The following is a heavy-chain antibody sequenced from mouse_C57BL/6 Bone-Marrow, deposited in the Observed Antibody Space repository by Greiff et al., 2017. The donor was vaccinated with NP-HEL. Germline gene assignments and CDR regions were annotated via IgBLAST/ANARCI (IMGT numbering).Heavy chain of an antibody. Sequence: EVKLMESGPGMVKPSQSLSLTCTVTGYSITSGYDWHWIRRFPGNKLEWMGYISYSGSTNYNPSLKSRISITHDTSKNHFFLKLNSVTTEDTATYYCARAGSEYFDVWGTGTTVTVSS. CDR3: ARAGSEYFDV. CDR2: ISYSGST. CDR1: GYSITSGYD. J-gene: IGHJ1*03. D-gene: IGHD1-1*01. V-gene: IGHV3-1*01.